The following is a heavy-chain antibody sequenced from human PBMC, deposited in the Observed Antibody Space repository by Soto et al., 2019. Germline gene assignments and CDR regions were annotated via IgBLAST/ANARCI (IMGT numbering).Heavy chain of an antibody. CDR3: AKDIGCGSYNNAPHFEY. D-gene: IGHD3-10*01. J-gene: IGHJ4*02. Sequence: EVQLLDSGAGLVEPGGSLSLSCAASGFTFSSYAMTWVRQAPGKGLDWVSSIRDWNNREDYADSVKGLFTISRDKSKNTVSLQMTNPRAEDTAVCYCAKDIGCGSYNNAPHFEYWGQGVLVTVS. CDR1: GFTFSSYA. V-gene: IGHV3-23*01. CDR2: IRDWNNRE.